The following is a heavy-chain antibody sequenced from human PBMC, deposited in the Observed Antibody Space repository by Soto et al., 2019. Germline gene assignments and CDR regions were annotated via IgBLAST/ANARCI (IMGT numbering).Heavy chain of an antibody. CDR3: ARGTDFDSSGYYADY. CDR1: GFTFSNYA. Sequence: QVQLVESGGGVVQPGRSLRLSCAASGFTFSNYAVHWVRQAPGKGLEWVAFISYAGNIKYYADSVRGRFTISRDNSKNTLYLQLNSLRADDTAVYYCARGTDFDSSGYYADYWGQGTLVTVSS. J-gene: IGHJ4*02. V-gene: IGHV3-30*04. CDR2: ISYAGNIK. D-gene: IGHD3-22*01.